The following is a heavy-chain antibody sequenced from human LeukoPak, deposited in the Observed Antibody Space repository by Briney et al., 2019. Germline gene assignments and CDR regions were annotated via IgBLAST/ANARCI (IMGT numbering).Heavy chain of an antibody. CDR3: EADLGNPTEGAFDI. CDR2: IVVGSGNT. D-gene: IGHD4-23*01. CDR1: GFTFTSSA. Sequence: ASVKVSCKASGFTFTSSAMQWVRQARGQRLEWIGWIVVGSGNTNYAQKFQERVTITRDMSTSTAYMELSSLRSEDTAVYYCEADLGNPTEGAFDIWGQGTMVTVSS. V-gene: IGHV1-58*02. J-gene: IGHJ3*02.